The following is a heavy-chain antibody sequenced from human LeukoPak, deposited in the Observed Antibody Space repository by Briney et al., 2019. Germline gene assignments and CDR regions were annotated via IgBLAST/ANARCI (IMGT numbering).Heavy chain of an antibody. Sequence: ASVKVSCKASGYTFTSYAMHWVRQAPGQRLEWMGWINAGNGNTKYSKKFQGRVTITRVTSASTAYMELSSLRSENTAVYYCARSVVATDYYYYGMDVWGKGTTVTVSS. CDR3: ARSVVATDYYYYGMDV. D-gene: IGHD2-2*01. CDR1: GYTFTSYA. V-gene: IGHV1-3*01. J-gene: IGHJ6*04. CDR2: INAGNGNT.